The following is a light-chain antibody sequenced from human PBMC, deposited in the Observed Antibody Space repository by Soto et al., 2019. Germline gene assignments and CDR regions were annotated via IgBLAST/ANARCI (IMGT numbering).Light chain of an antibody. J-gene: IGKJ1*01. CDR2: AAS. CDR1: PGLRND. Sequence: DIQMTQSPSSLSASVGARVTITCRASPGLRNDLGWYQQKPGKAPKRLIYAASSLQSGVTSRFSVSGCWTEFNLAISSLQPKDLPTDYCLQHNSYRRTFGRGTKVESK. V-gene: IGKV1-17*01. CDR3: LQHNSYRRT.